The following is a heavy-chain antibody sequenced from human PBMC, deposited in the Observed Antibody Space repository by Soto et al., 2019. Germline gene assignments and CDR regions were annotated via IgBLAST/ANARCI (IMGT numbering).Heavy chain of an antibody. CDR3: AREGRP. Sequence: EVQLVESGGGLVQPGGSLRLSCPASGFTVSSNYMSWVRQAPGKGLEWVSVIYSGGSTYFADSVKDRFSISRDNSKNTLHLQMNSLRAEDTAVYYCAREGRPWGQGTLVTVSS. D-gene: IGHD2-15*01. CDR1: GFTVSSNY. CDR2: IYSGGST. V-gene: IGHV3-66*01. J-gene: IGHJ5*02.